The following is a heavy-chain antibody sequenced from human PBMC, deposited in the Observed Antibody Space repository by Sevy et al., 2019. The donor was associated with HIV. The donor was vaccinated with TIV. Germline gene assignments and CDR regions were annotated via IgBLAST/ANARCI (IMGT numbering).Heavy chain of an antibody. D-gene: IGHD3-22*01. V-gene: IGHV3-15*01. J-gene: IGHJ3*02. CDR1: GFTFSNAW. CDR3: TTDWHYYDSSGYYHDAFDI. Sequence: GGSLRLSCAASGFTFSNAWMSWVRQAPGKGLEWVGRIKSKTDGGTTDYAAPVKGRFTISRDDSKNTLYLQMNSLKTEDTAVYYCTTDWHYYDSSGYYHDAFDIWGQGTMVTVS. CDR2: IKSKTDGGTT.